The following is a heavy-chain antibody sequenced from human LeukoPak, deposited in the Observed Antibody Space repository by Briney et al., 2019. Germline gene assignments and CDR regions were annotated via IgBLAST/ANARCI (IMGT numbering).Heavy chain of an antibody. J-gene: IGHJ5*02. D-gene: IGHD5-12*01. V-gene: IGHV4-34*01. CDR2: VNHSGTT. CDR1: GGSFTDYY. Sequence: SETLSLTCAVYGGSFTDYYWSWIRQTPGKGLEWIGEVNHSGTTNYNPSLKSRVTISVDTSKNQFSLKVTSVTAADTALYYCARAYNGYDYPWGQGTLATVSS. CDR3: ARAYNGYDYP.